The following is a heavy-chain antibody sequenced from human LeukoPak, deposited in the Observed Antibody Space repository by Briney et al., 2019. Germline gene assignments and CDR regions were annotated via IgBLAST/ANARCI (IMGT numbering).Heavy chain of an antibody. Sequence: GGSLRLSCAASGFAFSSYWMHWVRQGPGKGLVWLSRISSDGSSTNYADSVKGRFTISRDNAKNTLYLQMNGLRAEDTAVYYCARDYGEGGYYFDYWGQGTLVTVSS. CDR3: ARDYGEGGYYFDY. D-gene: IGHD4-17*01. CDR2: ISSDGSST. CDR1: GFAFSSYW. J-gene: IGHJ4*02. V-gene: IGHV3-74*01.